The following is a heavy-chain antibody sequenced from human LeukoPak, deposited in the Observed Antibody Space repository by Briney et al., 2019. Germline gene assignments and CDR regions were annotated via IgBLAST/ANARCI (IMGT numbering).Heavy chain of an antibody. J-gene: IGHJ4*02. Sequence: GGSLRLSCAASGFTFSSYWMSWVRQAPGKGLEWVANIKQDGSEKYYVDSVKGRFTISRDNAKNSLYLQMNSLRAEDTAVYYCARDLYYYGSGSYYNHFDYWGQGTLVTVSS. CDR2: IKQDGSEK. V-gene: IGHV3-7*01. D-gene: IGHD3-10*01. CDR1: GFTFSSYW. CDR3: ARDLYYYGSGSYYNHFDY.